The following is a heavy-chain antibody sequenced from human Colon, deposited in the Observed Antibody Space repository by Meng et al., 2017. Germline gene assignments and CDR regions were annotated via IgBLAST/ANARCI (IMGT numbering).Heavy chain of an antibody. Sequence: QGELVQAGDEVKKPGASVKVTCKSSGYTFNNYDINWVRQATGQGLEWMGWMNPNSGNTGYAQKFQGRVTITMNTSMTTAYMELRSLRSDDTAIYYCARGIRRGDYWFDPWGQGTLVTASS. CDR3: ARGIRRGDYWFDP. J-gene: IGHJ5*02. CDR1: GYTFNNYD. CDR2: MNPNSGNT. V-gene: IGHV1-8*03. D-gene: IGHD2-21*02.